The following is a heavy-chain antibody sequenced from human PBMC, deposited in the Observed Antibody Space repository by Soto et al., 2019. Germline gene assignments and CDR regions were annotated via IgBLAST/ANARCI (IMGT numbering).Heavy chain of an antibody. V-gene: IGHV3-23*01. D-gene: IGHD4-17*01. CDR3: ARDRYGDPLWGQDDFDY. Sequence: ESGGGLVQPGGSLRLSCAASGFTFSSYAMSWVRQAPGKGLEWVSTISDSGNSTYSADSVKGRFTISRDNSKNTLYLQMNSLRAEDTAVYYCARDRYGDPLWGQDDFDYWGQGTLVTVSS. CDR1: GFTFSSYA. CDR2: ISDSGNST. J-gene: IGHJ4*02.